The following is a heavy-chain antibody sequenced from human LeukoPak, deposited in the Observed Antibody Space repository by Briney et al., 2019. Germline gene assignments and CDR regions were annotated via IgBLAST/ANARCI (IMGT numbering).Heavy chain of an antibody. J-gene: IGHJ4*02. CDR1: GFTFSSYG. CDR3: AKDLVFAESTETFDY. Sequence: GGSLRLSCAASGFTFSSYGMHWVRQAPGKGLEWVAFIRYDGSNKYYADSVKGRFTISRDNSKNTLYLQMNSLRAEDTAVYYCAKDLVFAESTETFDYWGQGTLVTVSS. D-gene: IGHD3-10*01. CDR2: IRYDGSNK. V-gene: IGHV3-30*02.